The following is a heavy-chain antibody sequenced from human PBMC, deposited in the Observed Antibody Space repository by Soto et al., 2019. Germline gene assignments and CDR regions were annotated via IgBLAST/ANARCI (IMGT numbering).Heavy chain of an antibody. J-gene: IGHJ5*02. Sequence: PSETLSLTCAVSGYSISSGYYWGWIRQPPGKGLEWIGGNYHSGSTYYNPSLKSRVTISVDTSKNQFSLKLSSVTAADTAVYYCARGYADFWSGYYPINWFDPWGQGTLVTSPQ. CDR2: NYHSGST. V-gene: IGHV4-38-2*01. D-gene: IGHD3-3*01. CDR1: GYSISSGYY. CDR3: ARGYADFWSGYYPINWFDP.